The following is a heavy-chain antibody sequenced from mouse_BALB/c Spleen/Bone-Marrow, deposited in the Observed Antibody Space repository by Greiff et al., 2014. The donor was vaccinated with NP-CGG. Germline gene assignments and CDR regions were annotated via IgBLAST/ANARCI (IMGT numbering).Heavy chain of an antibody. CDR1: GYSFTGYT. CDR2: INPYNGGT. Sequence: VQLQQSGPELVKPGSSMKISCMASGYSFTGYTMNWVKQSHGKNLEWIGLINPYNGGTSYNQKLKGKATLTVNKSSSTAYMELLSLTSEDSAVYYCARENYGSSYGFAYWGQGTQVTVSA. J-gene: IGHJ3*01. V-gene: IGHV1-26*01. CDR3: ARENYGSSYGFAY. D-gene: IGHD1-1*01.